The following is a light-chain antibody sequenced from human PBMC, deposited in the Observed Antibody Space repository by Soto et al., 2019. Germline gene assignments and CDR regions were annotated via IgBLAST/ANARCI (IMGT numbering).Light chain of an antibody. CDR1: SSDVGGYNC. J-gene: IGLJ2*01. CDR2: EVT. V-gene: IGLV2-8*01. CDR3: SSYAGSNTVL. Sequence: QSALTQPPSASGSPGQSVTIACTGTSSDVGGYNCVSWYQQHPGKAPQLMIYEVTKRPSGVPDRFSGPKSGNTASLTVSGLQAEDESDYCCSSYAGSNTVLFGGGTKLTVL.